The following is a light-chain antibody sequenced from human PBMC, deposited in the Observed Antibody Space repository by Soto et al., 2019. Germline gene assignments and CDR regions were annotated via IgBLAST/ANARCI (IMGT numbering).Light chain of an antibody. CDR3: QQFNSYPPIT. J-gene: IGKJ4*01. Sequence: AIQLTQSPSSLSAPVGDRVTITCRASQGISSALAWYQQKPGKAPKLLIYDASSLESGVPSRFSGSGSGTDFTLTISSLQPEDFATYYCQQFNSYPPITFGGGTKVEIK. CDR2: DAS. CDR1: QGISSA. V-gene: IGKV1-13*02.